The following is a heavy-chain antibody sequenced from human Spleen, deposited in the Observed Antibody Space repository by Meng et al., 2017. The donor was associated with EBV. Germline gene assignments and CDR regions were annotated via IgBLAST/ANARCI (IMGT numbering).Heavy chain of an antibody. D-gene: IGHD1-26*01. V-gene: IGHV4-61*01. J-gene: IGHJ4*02. Sequence: QVQLHESAPGLVKSSETPSLTCTVSGASVSSNTYYWSWIRQPPGKRLEWIGNIYYSGDTKYNPSLESRVTISLHTSKNQFSLRLTSVTAADTAVYYCVREVRSGSYFNDYWGQGTLVTVSS. CDR3: VREVRSGSYFNDY. CDR1: GASVSSNTYY. CDR2: IYYSGDT.